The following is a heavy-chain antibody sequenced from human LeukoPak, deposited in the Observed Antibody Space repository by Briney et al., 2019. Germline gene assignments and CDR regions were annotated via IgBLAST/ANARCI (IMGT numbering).Heavy chain of an antibody. CDR2: ISSGGDSI. Sequence: GGSLRLSCAASGITFSDHYMSWIRQAPGKGLEWPSYISSGGDSIYYADSVKGRFTISRDNAKNSLYLQMNSLRVEDTAVYYCARHVVAVGFDYWGQGTLVTVSS. V-gene: IGHV3-11*04. CDR3: ARHVVAVGFDY. J-gene: IGHJ4*02. CDR1: GITFSDHY. D-gene: IGHD3-22*01.